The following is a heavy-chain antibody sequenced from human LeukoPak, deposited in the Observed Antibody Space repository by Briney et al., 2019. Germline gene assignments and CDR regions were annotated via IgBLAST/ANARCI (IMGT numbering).Heavy chain of an antibody. V-gene: IGHV4-59*12. Sequence: SETLSLTCTVSGGSISSYYWSWIRQPPGKGLEWIGYVYYSGSTYYNPSLKSRVTISVDTSKNQFSLKLSSVTAADTAVYYCARGARDSSGWTFDYWGQGTLVTVSS. D-gene: IGHD6-19*01. J-gene: IGHJ4*02. CDR3: ARGARDSSGWTFDY. CDR2: VYYSGST. CDR1: GGSISSYY.